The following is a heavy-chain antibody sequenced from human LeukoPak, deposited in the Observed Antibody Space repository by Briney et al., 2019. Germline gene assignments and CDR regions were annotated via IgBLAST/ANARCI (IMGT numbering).Heavy chain of an antibody. CDR2: INSDGSST. CDR1: GFTFSSSW. CDR3: ARAPNYYDSKAAGYYMDV. D-gene: IGHD3-22*01. Sequence: GESLKISCAASGFTFSSSWMHWVRQAPGKGLVWVSRINSDGSSTTYADSVKGRFTISRDNVKNTLYLQMNSLRAEDTAVYYCARAPNYYDSKAAGYYMDVWGKGTTVTVSS. J-gene: IGHJ6*03. V-gene: IGHV3-74*01.